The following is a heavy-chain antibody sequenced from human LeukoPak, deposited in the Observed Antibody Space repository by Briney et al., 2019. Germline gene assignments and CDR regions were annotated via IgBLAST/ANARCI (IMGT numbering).Heavy chain of an antibody. CDR1: GFTFSSYA. CDR2: ISYDGSNK. J-gene: IGHJ4*02. V-gene: IGHV3-30*04. CDR3: VKGRISEDGLDF. D-gene: IGHD6-13*01. Sequence: PGGSLRLSCAASGFTFSSYAMHWVRQAPGKGLEWVAVISYDGSNKYYADSVKGRFTISRDNSKNTLYLQMNSLRAEDTAVYYCVKGRISEDGLDFWGQGTLVTVSS.